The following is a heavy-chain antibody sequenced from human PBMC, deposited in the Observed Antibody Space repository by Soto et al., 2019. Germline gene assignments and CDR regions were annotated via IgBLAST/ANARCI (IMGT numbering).Heavy chain of an antibody. J-gene: IGHJ6*02. CDR2: TYYRSKWYN. CDR3: AREGTEQPFEEEERYMDV. V-gene: IGHV6-1*01. Sequence: SQTLSLTCAISGDSVSSNSAAWNWIRQSPSRGLERLGRTYYRSKWYNDYAVSVKSRITINPDTSKNQFSLQLNSVTPEDTAVYYCAREGTEQPFEEEERYMDVWGQGTTVTVSS. CDR1: GDSVSSNSAA. D-gene: IGHD3-9*01.